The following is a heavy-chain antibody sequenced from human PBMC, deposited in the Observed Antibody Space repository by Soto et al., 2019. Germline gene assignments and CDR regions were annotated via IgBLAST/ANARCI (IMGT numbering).Heavy chain of an antibody. J-gene: IGHJ5*02. CDR3: ARGLYDFWSGYKHNWFDP. V-gene: IGHV1-8*01. CDR2: MNPNSGNT. Sequence: ASVKVSCKASGYTFTSYDINWVRQATGQRLEWMGWMNPNSGNTGYAQKFQGRVTMTRNTSISTAYMELSSLRSEDTAVYYCARGLYDFWSGYKHNWFDPWGQGTLVTVSS. CDR1: GYTFTSYD. D-gene: IGHD3-3*01.